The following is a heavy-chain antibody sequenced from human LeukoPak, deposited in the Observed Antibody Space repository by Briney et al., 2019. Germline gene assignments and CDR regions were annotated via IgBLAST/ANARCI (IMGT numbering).Heavy chain of an antibody. CDR3: TTYVTGRGAFDM. J-gene: IGHJ3*02. V-gene: IGHV3-49*04. Sequence: GRSLRLSCAASGFTFGDYALGWVRQAPGKGLEWVAFIRSKAYGGTTEYAASVKGRFTISRDDSKTVACLQMNSLKTEDTAVYYCTTYVTGRGAFDMWGQGTTVTVSS. CDR2: IRSKAYGGTT. D-gene: IGHD3-10*01. CDR1: GFTFGDYA.